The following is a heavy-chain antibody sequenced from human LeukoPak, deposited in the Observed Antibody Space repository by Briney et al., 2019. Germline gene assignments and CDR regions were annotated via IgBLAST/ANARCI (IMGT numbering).Heavy chain of an antibody. V-gene: IGHV4-39*07. CDR2: IYYSGST. Sequence: SETLSLTCTVSGGSISSSSYYWGWIRQPPGKGLEWIGSIYYSGSTYYNPSLKSRVTISVDTSKNQFSLKLSSVTAADTAVYYCARRALLLWFGENNWFDPWGQGALVTVSP. D-gene: IGHD3-10*01. J-gene: IGHJ5*02. CDR1: GGSISSSSYY. CDR3: ARRALLLWFGENNWFDP.